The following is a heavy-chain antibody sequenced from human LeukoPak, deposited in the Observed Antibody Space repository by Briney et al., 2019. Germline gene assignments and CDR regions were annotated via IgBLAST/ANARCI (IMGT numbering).Heavy chain of an antibody. V-gene: IGHV4-59*01. CDR3: ARGPGNYYDSSGY. CDR1: GGSISSYY. CDR2: IYYSGST. D-gene: IGHD3-22*01. J-gene: IGHJ4*02. Sequence: PSETLSLTCTVSGGSISSYYWSWIRQPPGKGLEWIGYIYYSGSTNYNPSLKSRVTISVDTSKNQFSLKLSSVTAADTAVYYCARGPGNYYDSSGYWGQGTLVTVSS.